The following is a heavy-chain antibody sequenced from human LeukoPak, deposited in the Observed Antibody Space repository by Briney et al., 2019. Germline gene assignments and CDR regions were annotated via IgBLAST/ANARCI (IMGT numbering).Heavy chain of an antibody. CDR1: GFTFSSYG. CDR2: ISYDGSNK. D-gene: IGHD3-22*01. V-gene: IGHV3-30*03. Sequence: GRSLRLSCAASGFTFSSYGMHWVRQAPGKGLEWVAVISYDGSNKYYADSVKGRFTISRDNSKNTLYLQMNSLRAEDMAVYYCARGYYYDSSGYFGDYWGQGTLVTVSS. J-gene: IGHJ4*02. CDR3: ARGYYYDSSGYFGDY.